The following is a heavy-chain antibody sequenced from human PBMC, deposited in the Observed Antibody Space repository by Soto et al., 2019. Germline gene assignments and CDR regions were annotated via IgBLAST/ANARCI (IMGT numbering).Heavy chain of an antibody. D-gene: IGHD3-22*01. J-gene: IGHJ4*02. CDR1: GGSISTYY. Sequence: QVQLQESGSGLVRPSETLSLTCTVSGGSISTYYWSWIRQPAGKGPEWIGRFFSTGSTDYNPSLNSRASMSFDPSKNQFSLNLRSVTAADTAVYYCTRGYESTPPYYFDFWSQGILVTVSS. V-gene: IGHV4-4*07. CDR3: TRGYESTPPYYFDF. CDR2: FFSTGST.